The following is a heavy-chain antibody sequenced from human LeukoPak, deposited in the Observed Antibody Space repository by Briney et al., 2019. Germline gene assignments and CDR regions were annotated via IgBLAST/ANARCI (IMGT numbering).Heavy chain of an antibody. V-gene: IGHV1-69*13. D-gene: IGHD5-18*01. CDR1: GGTFSSYA. CDR3: ARGYLQLWLDHYYYGMDV. Sequence: ASVKVSCKASGGTFSSYAISWVRQAPGQGLEWMGGIIPIFGTANYAQKFQGRVTITADESTSTAYMELSSLRSEDTAVYYCARGYLQLWLDHYYYGMDVWGQGTTVTVSS. CDR2: IIPIFGTA. J-gene: IGHJ6*02.